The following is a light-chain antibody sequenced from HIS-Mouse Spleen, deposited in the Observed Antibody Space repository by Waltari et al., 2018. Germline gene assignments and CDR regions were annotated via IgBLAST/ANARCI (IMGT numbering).Light chain of an antibody. J-gene: IGLJ2*01. CDR1: SSDVGGDNY. Sequence: QSALTQPRSVSGSPGQPVTISCTGTSSDVGGDNYVSGYQQHPGKAPKLMIYDVSKRPSGVPDRFSGSKSGNTASLTISGLQAEDEADYYCCSYAGSYTVVFGGGTKLTVL. V-gene: IGLV2-11*01. CDR2: DVS. CDR3: CSYAGSYTVV.